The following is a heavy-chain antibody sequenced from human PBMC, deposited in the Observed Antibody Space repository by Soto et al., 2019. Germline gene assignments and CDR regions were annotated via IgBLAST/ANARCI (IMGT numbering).Heavy chain of an antibody. Sequence: QITLKESGPTLVKPTQTLTLTCTFSGFSLSTSGVGVGWIRPPPGKALEWLARIYWDDDKRYNPSLKSRLTITKDTSKNQVVLTITTMDPVDTATYYCAHRPYSTSWYTLFDYWGQGTLVTVSS. CDR1: GFSLSTSGVG. D-gene: IGHD2-2*02. CDR3: AHRPYSTSWYTLFDY. CDR2: IYWDDDK. V-gene: IGHV2-5*02. J-gene: IGHJ4*02.